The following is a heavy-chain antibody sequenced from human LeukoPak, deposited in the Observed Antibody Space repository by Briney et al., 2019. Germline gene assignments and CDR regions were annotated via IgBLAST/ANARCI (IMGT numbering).Heavy chain of an antibody. Sequence: GDSLKISCKGSGYSFTSYWIGWVRQMPGKGLGWMGIIYPGDYDTRYSPSFQGQVTISVDKSISIAYLQWSSLKASDTAMYYCARAPTSISHPKSFDAWGQGTQVTVSS. V-gene: IGHV5-51*01. D-gene: IGHD2-2*01. CDR1: GYSFTSYW. CDR2: IYPGDYDT. J-gene: IGHJ5*02. CDR3: ARAPTSISHPKSFDA.